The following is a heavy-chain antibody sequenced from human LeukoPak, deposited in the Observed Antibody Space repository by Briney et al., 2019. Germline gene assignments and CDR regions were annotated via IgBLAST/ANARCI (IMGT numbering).Heavy chain of an antibody. CDR1: GFTFTTYA. V-gene: IGHV3-23*01. Sequence: RGSLRLSCVASGFTFTTYAMSWVRLAPGKGLEWVSAVCRSGESTTYAASVKGRSINSRNDSKNTLYLQMNSLTAEDTAVYYCAKEQSGYDLYLADYWGQGTLVTVSS. D-gene: IGHD5-12*01. CDR3: AKEQSGYDLYLADY. J-gene: IGHJ4*02. CDR2: VCRSGEST.